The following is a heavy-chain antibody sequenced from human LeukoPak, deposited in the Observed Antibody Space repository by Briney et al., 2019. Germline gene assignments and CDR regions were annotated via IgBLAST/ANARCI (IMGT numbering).Heavy chain of an antibody. D-gene: IGHD3-10*01. CDR2: MFHSGSI. Sequence: SETLSLTCTVSGGSISSDYWSWVRQPPGKGLEWIGYMFHSGSINYNPSLKSRVTISVDTSKNQFSLKLSSVTAADTAVYYCARVGSLYGSGSHLADWGQGTLVTVSS. J-gene: IGHJ4*02. CDR3: ARVGSLYGSGSHLAD. V-gene: IGHV4-59*01. CDR1: GGSISSDY.